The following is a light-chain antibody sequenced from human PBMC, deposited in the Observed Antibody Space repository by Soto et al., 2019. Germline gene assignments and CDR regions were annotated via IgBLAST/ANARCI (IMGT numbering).Light chain of an antibody. CDR1: QSISSY. CDR2: FAS. J-gene: IGKJ2*01. CDR3: QHSYSSPPYT. Sequence: DIQMTQSPSSLSASVGDRATITCRASQSISSYLNWYQQKPGKAPKLLIYFASSLQSGVPSRFSGSGSGTDFTLTISSLQPEDFATYYCQHSYSSPPYTFGQGTKLEIK. V-gene: IGKV1-39*01.